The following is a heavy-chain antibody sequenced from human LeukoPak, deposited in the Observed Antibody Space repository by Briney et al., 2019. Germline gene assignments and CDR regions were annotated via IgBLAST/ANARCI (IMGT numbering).Heavy chain of an antibody. V-gene: IGHV3-23*01. D-gene: IGHD6-19*01. CDR1: GFTFSSYA. CDR3: AKGLQWLADYYYGMDV. CDR2: ISGSGGST. Sequence: GGSLRLSCAASGFTFSSYATSWVRQAPGKGLEWVSAISGSGGSTYYADSVKGRFTISRDNSKNTLYLQMNSLRAEDTAVYYCAKGLQWLADYYYGMDVWGQGTTVTVSS. J-gene: IGHJ6*02.